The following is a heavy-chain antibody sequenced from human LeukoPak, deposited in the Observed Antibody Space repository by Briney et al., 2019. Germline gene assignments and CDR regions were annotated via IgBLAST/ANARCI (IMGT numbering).Heavy chain of an antibody. J-gene: IGHJ4*02. CDR2: VDPEDGET. CDR1: GYTFTDYY. CDR3: AKDYSNYSMCY. V-gene: IGHV1-69-2*01. D-gene: IGHD4-11*01. Sequence: ASVKVSCKVSGYTFTDYYMHWVQQAPGKGLEWMGLVDPEDGETIYAEKFQGRVTITADTSTDTAYMELSSLRSEDTAVYYCAKDYSNYSMCYWGQGTLVTVSS.